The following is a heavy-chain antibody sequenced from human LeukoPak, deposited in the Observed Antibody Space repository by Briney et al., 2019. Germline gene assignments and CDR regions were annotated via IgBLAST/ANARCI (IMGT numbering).Heavy chain of an antibody. CDR2: INSDGSST. Sequence: GGSLRLSCADSGFTFSSYWMHWVRQAPGKRLVWVSRINSDGSSTSYADSVKDRFTISRDNAKNSLFLQMNSLRAEDTALYYCVKIVDHFALGSHFDNWGQGTRLTVSS. CDR1: GFTFSSYW. V-gene: IGHV3-74*01. CDR3: VKIVDHFALGSHFDN. J-gene: IGHJ4*02. D-gene: IGHD3-10*01.